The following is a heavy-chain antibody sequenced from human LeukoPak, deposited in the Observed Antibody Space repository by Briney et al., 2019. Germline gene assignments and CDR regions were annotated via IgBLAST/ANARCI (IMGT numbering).Heavy chain of an antibody. D-gene: IGHD6-6*01. Sequence: SVTLSLTCSASGGSISRLYWSCIRQPPGKGLEWIGYIYYTGSTTYNPSLKSRVTMFVDMSQNQFFLRHSSVTAADTAVYYCARHRAYSSSSPFDYWGQGTLVTVSA. J-gene: IGHJ4*02. CDR2: IYYTGST. V-gene: IGHV4-59*08. CDR1: GGSISRLY. CDR3: ARHRAYSSSSPFDY.